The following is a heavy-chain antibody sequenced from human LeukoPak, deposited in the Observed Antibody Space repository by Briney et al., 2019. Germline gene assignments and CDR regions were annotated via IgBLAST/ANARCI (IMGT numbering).Heavy chain of an antibody. D-gene: IGHD1-26*01. Sequence: ASVKVSCKASGFTFTSYHINWGRQAPGQGLEWMGWISVYNGYTEFARKFQGRVTMTTDTSTRTTYMELRGLRSDDTAVYYCARDSGWELKQYYFDHWGQGILVTVSS. CDR3: ARDSGWELKQYYFDH. J-gene: IGHJ4*02. CDR1: GFTFTSYH. V-gene: IGHV1-18*01. CDR2: ISVYNGYT.